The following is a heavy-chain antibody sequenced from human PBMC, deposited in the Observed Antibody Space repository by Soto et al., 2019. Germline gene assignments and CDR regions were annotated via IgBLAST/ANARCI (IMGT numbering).Heavy chain of an antibody. CDR1: GGSISSGGYY. V-gene: IGHV4-31*03. D-gene: IGHD3-22*01. Sequence: PSETLSLTCTVSGGSISSGGYYWSWIRQHPGKGLEWIGYIYYSGSTYYNPSLKSRVTISVDTSKNQFSLKLSSVTAADTAVYYCARDYFDSSDYTTNWFDPWGQGTLVTVS. CDR2: IYYSGST. J-gene: IGHJ5*02. CDR3: ARDYFDSSDYTTNWFDP.